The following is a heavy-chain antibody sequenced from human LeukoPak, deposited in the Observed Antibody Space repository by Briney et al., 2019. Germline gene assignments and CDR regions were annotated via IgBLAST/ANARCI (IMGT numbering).Heavy chain of an antibody. CDR1: GFTVSSNY. Sequence: GGSLRLSCAASGFTVSSNYMSWVRQAPGKGLEWVSVIYSGGSTYYADSVKGRFTISRDNSRNTLYLQMNSLRAEDTAVYYCAREDCSSTSCAGMDVWGQGTTVTVSS. D-gene: IGHD2-2*01. CDR3: AREDCSSTSCAGMDV. CDR2: IYSGGST. V-gene: IGHV3-53*01. J-gene: IGHJ6*02.